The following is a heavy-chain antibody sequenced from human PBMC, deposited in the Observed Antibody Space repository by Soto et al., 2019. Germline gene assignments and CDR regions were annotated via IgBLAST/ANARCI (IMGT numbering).Heavy chain of an antibody. CDR1: GFTFSSYA. D-gene: IGHD2-21*02. CDR2: ISGSGGST. V-gene: IGHV3-23*01. Sequence: GGSLRLSCAASGFTFSSYAMSWVRQAPGKGLEWVSAISGSGGSTYYADSVKGRFTISRDNSKNTLYLQMNSLRAEDTAVYSCAKDPGTVVTPDYFFFDYWGQEPWSPSPQ. CDR3: AKDPGTVVTPDYFFFDY. J-gene: IGHJ4*01.